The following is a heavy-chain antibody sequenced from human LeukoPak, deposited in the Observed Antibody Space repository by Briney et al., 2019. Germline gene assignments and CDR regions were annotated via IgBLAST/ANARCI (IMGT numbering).Heavy chain of an antibody. CDR3: ARASDYDFWSGYYTTFDY. Sequence: SETLSLTCTVSGGSISSHYWSWIRQPPGKGLEWIGYIYYSGSTNYNPSLKSRVTISVDTSKNQFSLKLSSVTAADTAVHYCARASDYDFWSGYYTTFDYWGQGTLVTVSS. V-gene: IGHV4-59*11. J-gene: IGHJ4*02. D-gene: IGHD3-3*01. CDR1: GGSISSHY. CDR2: IYYSGST.